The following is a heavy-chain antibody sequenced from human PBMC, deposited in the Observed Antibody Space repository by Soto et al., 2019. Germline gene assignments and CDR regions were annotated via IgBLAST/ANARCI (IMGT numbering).Heavy chain of an antibody. CDR2: IYYSGST. J-gene: IGHJ4*02. CDR1: GGSISSYY. Sequence: PSETLSLTCTVSGGSISSYYWSWIRQPPGKGLEWIGYIYYSGSTNYNPSLKSRVTISVDTSKNQFSLKLSSVTAADTAVYYCARVKGGYYYGSGSSGPLDYWGQGTLVTVSS. D-gene: IGHD3-10*01. CDR3: ARVKGGYYYGSGSSGPLDY. V-gene: IGHV4-59*01.